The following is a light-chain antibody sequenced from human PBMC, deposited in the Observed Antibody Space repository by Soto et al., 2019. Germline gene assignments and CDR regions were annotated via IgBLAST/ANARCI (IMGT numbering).Light chain of an antibody. CDR3: LQDDNYPYT. Sequence: IQMTQSPASVCASVGDTHXITCRAIQSITAWWAWCPQKPRKAHXXLXYXASSLKSGVTSSFSGSGSGTDFTLTINSLQPEDCATYYCLQDDNYPYTFGQGTK. CDR2: XAS. J-gene: IGKJ2*01. V-gene: IGKV1-6*01. CDR1: QSITAW.